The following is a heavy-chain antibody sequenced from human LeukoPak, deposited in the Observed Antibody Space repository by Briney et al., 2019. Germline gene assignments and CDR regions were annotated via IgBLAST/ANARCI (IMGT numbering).Heavy chain of an antibody. Sequence: GGSLRLSCAASGFTFSSYGMHWVRQAPGKGLEWVAVIWYDGSNKYYVDSVKGRSTISRDNAKNSLHLQMNSLRAEDTAVYYCARSIVLAGISGRWGQGTLVTVSS. D-gene: IGHD6-6*01. CDR2: IWYDGSNK. J-gene: IGHJ4*02. CDR3: ARSIVLAGISGR. V-gene: IGHV3-33*03. CDR1: GFTFSSYG.